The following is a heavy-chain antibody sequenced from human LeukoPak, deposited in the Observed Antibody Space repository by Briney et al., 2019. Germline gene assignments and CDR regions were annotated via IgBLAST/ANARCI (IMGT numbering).Heavy chain of an antibody. CDR1: GGSFSGYF. Sequence: SETLSPTCAVYGGSFSGYFWSWVRQPPGKGLEWIGEINHSGSTNYNPSLKSRVTISVDTSKNQFPLKLSSVTAADTAIYYCARSPPTYCSGGSCYYFDYWGQGTLVTVSS. CDR3: ARSPPTYCSGGSCYYFDY. V-gene: IGHV4-34*01. CDR2: INHSGST. J-gene: IGHJ4*02. D-gene: IGHD2-15*01.